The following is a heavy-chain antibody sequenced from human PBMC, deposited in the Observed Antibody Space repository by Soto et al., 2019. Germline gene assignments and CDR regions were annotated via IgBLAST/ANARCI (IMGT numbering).Heavy chain of an antibody. CDR1: GFTFDDYA. CDR3: AKDNYITSSTPFDY. V-gene: IGHV3-9*01. J-gene: IGHJ4*02. Sequence: GGSLRLSCAASGFTFDDYAMHWVRQAPGKGLEWVSSISWNSGSIGYADSVKGRFTISRDNAKNSLYLQMNSLRAEDTALYYCAKDNYITSSTPFDYWGQGTLVTVSS. CDR2: ISWNSGSI. D-gene: IGHD6-6*01.